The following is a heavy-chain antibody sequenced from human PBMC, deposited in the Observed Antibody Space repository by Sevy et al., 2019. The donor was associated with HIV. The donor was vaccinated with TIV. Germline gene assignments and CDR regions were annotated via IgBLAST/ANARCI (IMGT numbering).Heavy chain of an antibody. CDR2: ITGSGHST. Sequence: GGSLRLSYAASGFTFSSYSINWVRQAPGKGLEWVSSITGSGHSTFYTDSVKGRFTISRDNSNNTMYLHMNSLRAEDTAIYYCARGAHGYYYYMDVWGKGTTVTVSS. CDR1: GFTFSSYS. V-gene: IGHV3-23*01. D-gene: IGHD3-10*01. CDR3: ARGAHGYYYYMDV. J-gene: IGHJ6*03.